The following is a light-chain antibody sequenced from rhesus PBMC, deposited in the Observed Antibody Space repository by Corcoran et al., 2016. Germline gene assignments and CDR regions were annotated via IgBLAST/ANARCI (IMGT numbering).Light chain of an antibody. CDR1: LGITND. J-gene: IGKJ4*01. CDR3: QHYFTTPLT. V-gene: IGKV1-25*01. CDR2: EAS. Sequence: DIQMTQSPSSLSASVGDRVTITCRASLGITNDLAWYQQKPGEPPKLLIYEASLLQGGIPSRFSGSGSGADFNLTISSLQSEDFGTYYCQHYFTTPLTFGGGTKVELK.